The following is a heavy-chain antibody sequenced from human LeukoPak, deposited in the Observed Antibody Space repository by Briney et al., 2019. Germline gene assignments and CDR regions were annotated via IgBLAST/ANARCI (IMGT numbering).Heavy chain of an antibody. J-gene: IGHJ4*02. CDR1: GGSISSYY. V-gene: IGHV4-59*12. Sequence: PSETLSLTCTVSGGSISSYYWSWIRQPPGKGLEWIGYIYYSGSTNYNPSLKSRVTISVDTSKNQFSLKLSSVIAADTAVYYCAREMGITIFGVVILYYFDYWGQGTLVTVSS. D-gene: IGHD3-3*01. CDR3: AREMGITIFGVVILYYFDY. CDR2: IYYSGST.